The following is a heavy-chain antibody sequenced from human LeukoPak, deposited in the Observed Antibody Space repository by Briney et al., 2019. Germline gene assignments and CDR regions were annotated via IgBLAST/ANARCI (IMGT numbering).Heavy chain of an antibody. CDR1: GYSFADYY. D-gene: IGHD3-9*01. CDR2: MNPKSGGT. CDR3: ARSPDILTGEKFDY. J-gene: IGHJ4*02. Sequence: ASVKVSCKASGYSFADYYMHWVRQAPGQGLEWMGWMNPKSGGTNYAQKFEARVTMNRDTSISTAYMELSRLRFDDTAVYYCARSPDILTGEKFDYWGQGTLVTVS. V-gene: IGHV1-2*02.